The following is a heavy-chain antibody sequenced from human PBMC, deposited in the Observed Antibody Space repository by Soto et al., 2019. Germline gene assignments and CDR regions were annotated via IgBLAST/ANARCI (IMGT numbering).Heavy chain of an antibody. CDR1: GFTFGDYA. CDR2: IRNDIYDETT. CDR3: TRGRDGYNPYYFLY. D-gene: IGHD5-12*01. J-gene: IGHJ4*02. V-gene: IGHV3-49*04. Sequence: PGGSLRLSCPASGFTFGDYAINWVRQVPGKGLEWSGFIRNDIYDETTEYAASVKGRIIISRDDSKSMAYLQMDSLKTEDTGVYYCTRGRDGYNPYYFLYWGQGALVTVSS.